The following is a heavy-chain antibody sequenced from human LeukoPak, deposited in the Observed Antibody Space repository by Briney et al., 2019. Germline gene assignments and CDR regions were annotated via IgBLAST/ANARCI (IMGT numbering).Heavy chain of an antibody. J-gene: IGHJ4*02. Sequence: ASVKVSCKASGYTFTGYYMHWVRQAPGQGLEWMGWINPNSGGTNYAQKFQGGVTMTRDTSISTAYMELSRLRSDDTAVYYCARDSYWNTAHFDYWGQGTLVTVSS. V-gene: IGHV1-2*02. CDR2: INPNSGGT. D-gene: IGHD1-1*01. CDR3: ARDSYWNTAHFDY. CDR1: GYTFTGYY.